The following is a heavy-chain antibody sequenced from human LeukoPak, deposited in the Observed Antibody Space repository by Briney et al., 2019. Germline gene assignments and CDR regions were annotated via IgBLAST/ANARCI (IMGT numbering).Heavy chain of an antibody. CDR3: ARDRGYGDYLNYFDY. J-gene: IGHJ4*02. V-gene: IGHV4-59*11. Sequence: SETLSLTCIVSGGSISSHYWSWIRQPPGKGLEWIGYIYYSGSTNSNPSLKSRVTISVDTSKNQFSLNLSSVTAADTAVYYCARDRGYGDYLNYFDYWGQGTLVTVSS. CDR2: IYYSGST. D-gene: IGHD4-17*01. CDR1: GGSISSHY.